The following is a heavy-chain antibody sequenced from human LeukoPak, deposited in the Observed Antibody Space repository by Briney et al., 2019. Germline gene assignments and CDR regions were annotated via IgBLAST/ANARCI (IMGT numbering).Heavy chain of an antibody. J-gene: IGHJ1*01. D-gene: IGHD3-22*01. CDR2: IRYDGSNK. V-gene: IGHV3-30*02. CDR1: GFTFSSYG. Sequence: PGGSLRLSCAASGFTFSSYGMHWVRQAPGKGLEGVAFIRYDGSNKYYADSVKGRFPISRDNSKNTLYLQMNSLRAEDTAVYYCAKDRRVNYYDSSGVTPEYQHWGQGTLVTVSS. CDR3: AKDRRVNYYDSSGVTPEYQH.